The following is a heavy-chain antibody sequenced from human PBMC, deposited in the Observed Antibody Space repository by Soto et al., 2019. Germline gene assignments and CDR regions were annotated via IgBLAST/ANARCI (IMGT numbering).Heavy chain of an antibody. D-gene: IGHD6-13*01. J-gene: IGHJ5*02. V-gene: IGHV1-8*01. CDR3: ARDIAAAGRVGP. CDR2: MNPNSGNT. CDR1: GYTFTSYD. Sequence: GASVKVSCKASGYTFTSYDINWVRQATGQGLEWMGWMNPNSGNTGYAQEFQGRVTMTRNTSISTAYMELSSLRSEDTAVYYCARDIAAAGRVGPWGQGTLVTVSS.